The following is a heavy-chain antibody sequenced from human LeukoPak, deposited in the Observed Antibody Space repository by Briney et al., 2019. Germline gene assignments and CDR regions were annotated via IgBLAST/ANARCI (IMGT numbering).Heavy chain of an antibody. J-gene: IGHJ4*02. CDR2: ISSSGSTI. Sequence: PGGSLRLSCAASGFTFSDYYMSWIRQAPGKGLEWDSYISSSGSTIYYADSVKGRLTISRDNAKNSLYLQMNGLRAEDTAVYYCARGREGPHRHFDYWGQGTLVTVSS. CDR1: GFTFSDYY. V-gene: IGHV3-11*01. D-gene: IGHD1-26*01. CDR3: ARGREGPHRHFDY.